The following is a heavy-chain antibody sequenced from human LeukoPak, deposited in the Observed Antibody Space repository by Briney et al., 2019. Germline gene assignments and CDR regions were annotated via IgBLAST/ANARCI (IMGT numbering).Heavy chain of an antibody. J-gene: IGHJ5*02. Sequence: GASVKVSCKASGYTFTGYYMHWVRQAPGQGLEWMGWINPNSGGTNYAQKFQGRVTMTRDTSISTAYMELSRLRSDDTAVYYCARGDIVVVPTWFDPWGQGTLVTVSS. CDR3: ARGDIVVVPTWFDP. V-gene: IGHV1-2*02. CDR2: INPNSGGT. CDR1: GYTFTGYY. D-gene: IGHD2-2*01.